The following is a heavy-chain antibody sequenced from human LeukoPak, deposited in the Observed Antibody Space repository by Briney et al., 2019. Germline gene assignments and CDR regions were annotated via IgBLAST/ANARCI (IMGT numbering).Heavy chain of an antibody. V-gene: IGHV3-74*01. CDR1: GFTFSSYW. J-gene: IGHJ4*02. D-gene: IGHD6-19*01. CDR3: ARDLVTGLIAVAGTGGGY. Sequence: PGGSLRLSCAASGFTFSSYWMHWVRQAPGKGLVWVSRINSDGSSTNYADSVKGRFTISRDNAKNSLYLQMNSLRAEDTAVYYCARDLVTGLIAVAGTGGGYWGQGTLVTVSS. CDR2: INSDGSST.